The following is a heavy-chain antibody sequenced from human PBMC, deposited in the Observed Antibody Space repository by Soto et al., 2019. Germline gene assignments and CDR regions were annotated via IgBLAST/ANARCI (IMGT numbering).Heavy chain of an antibody. D-gene: IGHD6-6*01. J-gene: IGHJ6*04. V-gene: IGHV3-23*01. CDR3: AKRPKAGRPVDV. CDR2: INPSGDTT. CDR1: GFMFRSYS. Sequence: EVQLSESGGGLVQPGGSLRLSCAASGFMFRSYSMSWVRQAPGKGLEWVSSINPSGDTTYYADSVKGRLTISRDNSKNTVYLQMDSLPADDTAIYYCAKRPKAGRPVDVWGKGTTVTVSS.